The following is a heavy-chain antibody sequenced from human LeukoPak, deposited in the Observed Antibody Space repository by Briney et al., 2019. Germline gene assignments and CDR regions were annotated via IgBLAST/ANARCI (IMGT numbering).Heavy chain of an antibody. CDR3: TRPGAGKPDY. CDR2: IRTKPNNYAT. J-gene: IGHJ4*02. CDR1: GFTFSGSA. V-gene: IGHV3-73*01. Sequence: GGSLRLSCAASGFTFSGSAMHWVRQAPGKGLEWVGRIRTKPNNYATEYVASVKGRFTISRDDSKNMAYLQMNSLKTEDTAVYYCTRPGAGKPDYWGQGALVTVSS. D-gene: IGHD3-10*01.